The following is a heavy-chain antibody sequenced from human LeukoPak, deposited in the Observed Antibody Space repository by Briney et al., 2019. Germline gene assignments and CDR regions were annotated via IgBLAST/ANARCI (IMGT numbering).Heavy chain of an antibody. J-gene: IGHJ3*02. Sequence: SETLSLTCTVSGGSISSYYWSWIRQPPGKGLEWIGYIYYSGSTNYNLSLKSRVTISVDTSKNQFSLKLSSVTAADTAVYYCARYCSGGSCYSFHAFDIWGQGTMVTVSS. CDR1: GGSISSYY. CDR2: IYYSGST. CDR3: ARYCSGGSCYSFHAFDI. V-gene: IGHV4-59*01. D-gene: IGHD2-15*01.